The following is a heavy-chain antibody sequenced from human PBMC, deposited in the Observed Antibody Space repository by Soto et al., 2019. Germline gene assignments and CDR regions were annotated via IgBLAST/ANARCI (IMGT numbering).Heavy chain of an antibody. J-gene: IGHJ6*02. Sequence: SDSLSLTYDDFGRSFSGYYWSWIRQPPGKGLEWIGEINHSGSTNYSPSLKSRVTISVDTSKNLFSLKLSSVTAADTAVYYCARRKYYYGSGSYSRYYYGMDVWGQGTTVT. V-gene: IGHV4-34*01. CDR2: INHSGST. D-gene: IGHD3-10*01. CDR3: ARRKYYYGSGSYSRYYYGMDV. CDR1: GRSFSGYY.